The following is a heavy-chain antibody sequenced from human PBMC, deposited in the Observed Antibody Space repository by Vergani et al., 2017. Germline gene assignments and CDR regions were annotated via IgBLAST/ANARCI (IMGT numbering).Heavy chain of an antibody. Sequence: QVQLVQSGAEVKKPGSSVKVSCKASGGTFSSYTNSWVRQAPGQGLEWMGRIIPILGIANYAQKFQGRVTITADKSTSTAYMELSSLRSEDTAVYYCAREGSGSYYNYYYGMDVWGQGTTVTVSS. V-gene: IGHV1-69*08. CDR3: AREGSGSYYNYYYGMDV. CDR1: GGTFSSYT. J-gene: IGHJ6*02. D-gene: IGHD3-10*01. CDR2: IIPILGIA.